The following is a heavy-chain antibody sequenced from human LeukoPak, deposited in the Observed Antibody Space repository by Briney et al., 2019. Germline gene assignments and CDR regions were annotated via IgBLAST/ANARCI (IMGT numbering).Heavy chain of an antibody. Sequence: SETLSLTCTVSGDSISSYYWNWGRQPPGKGLEGIGYIYYSGTTNCNPSLKSRVTISIDTSKNQSSLKLRSVTAADTAVYYCAREVPIVRGLRWDYWGQGTLVTVSS. J-gene: IGHJ4*02. CDR3: AREVPIVRGLRWDY. CDR2: IYYSGTT. D-gene: IGHD3-10*01. V-gene: IGHV4-59*01. CDR1: GDSISSYY.